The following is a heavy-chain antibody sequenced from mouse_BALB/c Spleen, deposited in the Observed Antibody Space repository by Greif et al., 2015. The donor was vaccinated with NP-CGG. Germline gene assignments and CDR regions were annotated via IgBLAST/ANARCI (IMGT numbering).Heavy chain of an antibody. J-gene: IGHJ2*01. CDR3: ARDGGYYRYDVWYFDY. D-gene: IGHD2-14*01. CDR1: GFTFTDYY. V-gene: IGHV7-3*02. CDR2: IRNKANGYTT. Sequence: EVKLVESGGGLVQPGGSLRLSCATSGFTFTDYYMSWVRQPPGKALEWLGFIRNKANGYTTEYSASVKGRFTISRDNSQSILYLQMNTLRAEDSATYYCARDGGYYRYDVWYFDYWGQGTTLTVSS.